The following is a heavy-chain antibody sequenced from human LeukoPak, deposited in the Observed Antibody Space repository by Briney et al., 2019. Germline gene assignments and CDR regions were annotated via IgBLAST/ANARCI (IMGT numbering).Heavy chain of an antibody. V-gene: IGHV6-1*01. CDR3: ARGRASAFDV. J-gene: IGHJ3*01. CDR1: GDSVSTSGG. CDR2: TYYTSKWNT. Sequence: SQTVSLTCAISGDSVSTSGGNWVRQSPSRGLEWLGRTYYTSKWNTDYAVSVKSRIVVNPDTSKNQFSLQLNSVTSEDTAVYYCARGRASAFDVWGQGTMVTVSS. D-gene: IGHD6-25*01.